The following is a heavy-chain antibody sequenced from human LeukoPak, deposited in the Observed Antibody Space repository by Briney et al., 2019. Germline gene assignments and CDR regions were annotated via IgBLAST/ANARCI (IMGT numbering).Heavy chain of an antibody. D-gene: IGHD3-16*01. J-gene: IGHJ4*02. CDR2: IIPIFGTA. CDR1: GYTFTSYG. V-gene: IGHV1-69*05. CDR3: ARDQGGSFDY. Sequence: SVKVSCKASGYTFTSYGISWVRQAPGQGLEWTGGIIPIFGTANYAQKFQGRVTITTDESTSTAYMELSSLRSEDTAVYYCARDQGGSFDYWGQGTLVTVSS.